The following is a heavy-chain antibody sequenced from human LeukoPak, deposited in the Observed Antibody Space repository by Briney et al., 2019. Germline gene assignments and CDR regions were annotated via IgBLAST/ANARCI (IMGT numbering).Heavy chain of an antibody. CDR2: ISGSGGST. V-gene: IGHV3-23*01. Sequence: GGSLRLSCAASGFTFSSYGMHRVRQAPGKGLEWVSAISGSGGSTYYADSVKGRFTISRDNSKNTLYLQMNSLRAEDTAVYYCAKEYSSSWCANSRDFDYWGQGTLVTVSS. CDR1: GFTFSSYG. D-gene: IGHD6-13*01. J-gene: IGHJ4*02. CDR3: AKEYSSSWCANSRDFDY.